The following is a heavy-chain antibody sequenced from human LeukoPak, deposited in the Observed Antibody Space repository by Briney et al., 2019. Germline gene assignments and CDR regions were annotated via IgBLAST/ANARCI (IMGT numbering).Heavy chain of an antibody. CDR2: IIPIFGTA. J-gene: IGHJ4*02. D-gene: IGHD6-13*01. CDR3: ARAVSIAAAGTFDY. Sequence: GASVKVSCKASGGTFGSYAISWVRQAPGQGLEWMGGIIPIFGTANYAQKFQGRVTITADESTSTAYMELSSLRSEDTAVYYCARAVSIAAAGTFDYWGQGTLVTVSS. CDR1: GGTFGSYA. V-gene: IGHV1-69*13.